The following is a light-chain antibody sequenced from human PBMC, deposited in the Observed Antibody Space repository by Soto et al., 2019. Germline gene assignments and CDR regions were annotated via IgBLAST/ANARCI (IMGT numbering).Light chain of an antibody. Sequence: DIQMTQSPSSLSASVGDRVTITCRASQSISSYLNWYQQKPGKAPKLLIYAASSLQSGVPSRFSGSGSRTDFTLTISSLHPEDFATYYCQQCYSTPYTFGQGTKLEIK. CDR1: QSISSY. J-gene: IGKJ2*01. CDR2: AAS. CDR3: QQCYSTPYT. V-gene: IGKV1-39*01.